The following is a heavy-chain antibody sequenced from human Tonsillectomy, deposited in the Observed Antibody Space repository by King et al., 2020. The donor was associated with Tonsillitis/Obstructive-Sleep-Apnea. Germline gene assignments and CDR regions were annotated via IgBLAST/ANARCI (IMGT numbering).Heavy chain of an antibody. Sequence: VQLVESGGGLVQPGGSLRLSCAASGFTFSSYELTWVRQAPGKGLEWSSFISSSGSIKYYADSVKGRFTISRDNAKNSLYLQMNSLRADDTAIYYCASYRYIVLIPAAVYAFDIWGQGTMVTVSS. V-gene: IGHV3-48*03. CDR3: ASYRYIVLIPAAVYAFDI. D-gene: IGHD2-2*01. J-gene: IGHJ3*02. CDR1: GFTFSSYE. CDR2: ISSSGSIK.